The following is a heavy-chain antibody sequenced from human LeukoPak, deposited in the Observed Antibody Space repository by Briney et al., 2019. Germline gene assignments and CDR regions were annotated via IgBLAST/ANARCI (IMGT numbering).Heavy chain of an antibody. CDR3: ARGRLPYNWFDP. CDR2: IYYSGGT. V-gene: IGHV4-39*01. Sequence: PSETLSLTCTVSGGSISSSSYYWGWIRQPPGKGLEWIGSIYYSGGTYYNPSLKSRVTISVDTSKNQFSLKVSSVTAADTAVYYCARGRLPYNWFDPWGQGTLVTVSS. CDR1: GGSISSSSYY. D-gene: IGHD4-11*01. J-gene: IGHJ5*02.